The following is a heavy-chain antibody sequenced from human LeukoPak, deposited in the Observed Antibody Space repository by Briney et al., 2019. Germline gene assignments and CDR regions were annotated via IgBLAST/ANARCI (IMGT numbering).Heavy chain of an antibody. CDR3: AKDVDYAGSLGIDY. J-gene: IGHJ4*02. V-gene: IGHV3-30*02. D-gene: IGHD2-2*01. CDR2: IRFDEAKR. Sequence: GGSLRLSCAASGFTFSSFGMHWVRQAPGKGLEWVTLIRFDEAKRFYADSVKGRFTISRDNSENTLYLQMSSLRPEDTAVYYCAKDVDYAGSLGIDYWGQGTLVTVSS. CDR1: GFTFSSFG.